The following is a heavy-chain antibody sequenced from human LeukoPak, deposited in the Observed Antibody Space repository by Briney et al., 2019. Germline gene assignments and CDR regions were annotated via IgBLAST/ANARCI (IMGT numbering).Heavy chain of an antibody. Sequence: PSETLSLTCAVYGGSFSGYYWSWIRQPPGKGLEWIGEINHSGSTNYNPSLKSRVTISVDTSKNQFSLKLSSVTAADTAVYYCARRLHYDILTGYYTNFDYWGQGTLVTVSS. CDR1: GGSFSGYY. D-gene: IGHD3-9*01. CDR2: INHSGST. V-gene: IGHV4-34*01. CDR3: ARRLHYDILTGYYTNFDY. J-gene: IGHJ4*02.